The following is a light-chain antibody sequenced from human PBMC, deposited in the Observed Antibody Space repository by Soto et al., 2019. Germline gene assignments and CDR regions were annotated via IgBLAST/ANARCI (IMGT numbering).Light chain of an antibody. CDR2: ENN. Sequence: QSVLTQPPSVSAAPGQKVTISCSGSTSNIGNNYVSWYQQLPGTAPKLLIHENNKRPSGIADRFSGSKSGTSATLGITGLQTGDEADYYCGTLDSSLNAGVFGGGTKV. CDR1: TSNIGNNY. V-gene: IGLV1-51*02. CDR3: GTLDSSLNAGV. J-gene: IGLJ2*01.